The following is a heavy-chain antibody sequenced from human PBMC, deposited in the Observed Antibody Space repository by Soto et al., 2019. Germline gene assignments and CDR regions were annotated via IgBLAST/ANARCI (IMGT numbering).Heavy chain of an antibody. CDR2: ISAYNGNT. Sequence: ASVKVSCKASGYTFTSYGISWVRQAPGQGLEWMGWISAYNGNTNYAQKLQGRVTMTTDTSTSTAYMELRSLRSDDTAVYYCARGAPRRRRTKIYDLSDPFDYWGQGTLVTVSS. J-gene: IGHJ4*02. V-gene: IGHV1-18*01. CDR3: ARGAPRRRRTKIYDLSDPFDY. D-gene: IGHD3-3*01. CDR1: GYTFTSYG.